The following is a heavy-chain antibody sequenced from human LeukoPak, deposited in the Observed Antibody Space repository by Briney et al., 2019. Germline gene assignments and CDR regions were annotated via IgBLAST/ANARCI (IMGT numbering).Heavy chain of an antibody. D-gene: IGHD3-22*01. Sequence: GGSLRLSCVASGFTFSNYAMSWVRQAPGMGLEWVSALSGSGTKTYYADSVKGRFTISRDNSKNTLYLQMNSLRAEDTAVYYCARWADYYDSSGLYYYYYYGMDVWGQGTTVTVSS. CDR2: LSGSGTKT. V-gene: IGHV3-23*01. CDR1: GFTFSNYA. CDR3: ARWADYYDSSGLYYYYYYGMDV. J-gene: IGHJ6*02.